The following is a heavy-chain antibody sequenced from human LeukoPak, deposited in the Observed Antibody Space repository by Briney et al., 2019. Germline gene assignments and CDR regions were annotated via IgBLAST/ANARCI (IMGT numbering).Heavy chain of an antibody. CDR2: INPNSGGT. CDR1: GYTFTSYH. CDR3: ARDRPFIVVVPAYNWFDP. D-gene: IGHD2-2*01. Sequence: ASVKVSCKASGYTFTSYHVHWVRQAPGQGLEWMGRINPNSGGTNSAQIFQGRVAMTLDTSTSTAYMELSRLTSDDSAVYYCARDRPFIVVVPAYNWFDPWGQGTLVTVSS. J-gene: IGHJ5*02. V-gene: IGHV1-2*06.